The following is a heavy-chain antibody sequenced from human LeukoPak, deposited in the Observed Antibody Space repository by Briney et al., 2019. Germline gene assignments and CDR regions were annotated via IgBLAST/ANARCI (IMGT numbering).Heavy chain of an antibody. CDR1: GYTFTGYY. D-gene: IGHD3-22*01. V-gene: IGHV1-2*04. CDR3: AREWYYDSSPLGY. CDR2: INPNSGGT. J-gene: IGHJ4*02. Sequence: ASVKVSCKASGYTFTGYYMHWVRQAPGQGLEWMGWINPNSGGTNYAQKFQGWVTMTRDTSISTAYMELSRLRSDDTAVYYCAREWYYDSSPLGYWGQGTLVTVSS.